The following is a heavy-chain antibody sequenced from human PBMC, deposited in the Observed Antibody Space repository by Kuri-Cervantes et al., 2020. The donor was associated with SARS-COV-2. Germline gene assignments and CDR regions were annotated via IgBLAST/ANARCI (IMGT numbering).Heavy chain of an antibody. CDR1: GGAINTYNW. Sequence: SQTLPLTCVVSGGAINTYNWWTWVRQPPGKGLHWIGEIFHDGSTKFNPSLSLRGRVTMSLDKSKNQFSLNLTSVTAADTAVHYCARESTYTFDIWGQGTLVTVSS. V-gene: IGHV4-4*02. CDR3: ARESTYTFDI. CDR2: IFHDGST. J-gene: IGHJ3*02. D-gene: IGHD2-2*02.